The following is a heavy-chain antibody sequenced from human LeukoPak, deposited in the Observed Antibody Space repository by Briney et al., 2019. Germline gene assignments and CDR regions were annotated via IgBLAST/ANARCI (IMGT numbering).Heavy chain of an antibody. CDR2: IIPIFGTA. V-gene: IGHV1-69*05. CDR3: ARVHLGIAARPDWFDP. CDR1: GYTFTSYD. Sequence: GASVKVSCKASGYTFTSYDINWVRQATGQGLEWMGGIIPIFGTANYAQKFQGRVTITTDESTSTAYMELSSLRSEDTAVYYCARVHLGIAARPDWFDPWGQGTLVTVSS. J-gene: IGHJ5*02. D-gene: IGHD6-6*01.